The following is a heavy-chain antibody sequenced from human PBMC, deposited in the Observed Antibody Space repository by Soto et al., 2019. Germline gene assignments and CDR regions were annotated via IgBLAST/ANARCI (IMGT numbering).Heavy chain of an antibody. V-gene: IGHV5-51*01. D-gene: IGHD1-26*01. J-gene: IGHJ4*02. CDR3: AKVGGPRRWELPNGGY. Sequence: GESLKISCKGSGYSFTSYWIGWVRQMPGKGLESMGIIYPGDSDTRYSPSFQGQVTISADKSISTAYLQMNSLRAEDTAVYYCAKVGGPRRWELPNGGYWGQGTLVTVSS. CDR1: GYSFTSYW. CDR2: IYPGDSDT.